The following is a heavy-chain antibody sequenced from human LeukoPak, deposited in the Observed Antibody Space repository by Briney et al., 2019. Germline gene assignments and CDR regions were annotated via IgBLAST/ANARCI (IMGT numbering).Heavy chain of an antibody. CDR3: ARVYSGSYFEFDP. V-gene: IGHV4-39*01. Sequence: SETLSLTCTVSGGSISSSSYYWGWIRQPPGKGLEWIGSIYYSGSNYYNPSLKSRVTITVDTSKNQFSLKLSSVTAADTAVYYCARVYSGSYFEFDPWGQGTLVTVSS. J-gene: IGHJ5*02. CDR2: IYYSGSN. CDR1: GGSISSSSYY. D-gene: IGHD1-26*01.